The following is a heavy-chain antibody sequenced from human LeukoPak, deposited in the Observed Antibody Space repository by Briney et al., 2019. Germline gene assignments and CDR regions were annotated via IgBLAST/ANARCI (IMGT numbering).Heavy chain of an antibody. CDR3: ARGSPYYYDSSGLLYYFDY. Sequence: GASVKVSFKACGYTSTNFGVSGARQSPGQGLEWMGWINAYNGNTNYAQKLQGRVTMTTDTSTSTVYMELRSLRSGDTDVYYCARGSPYYYDSSGLLYYFDYWGQGTLVTVSS. CDR2: INAYNGNT. D-gene: IGHD3-22*01. J-gene: IGHJ4*02. V-gene: IGHV1-18*01. CDR1: GYTSTNFG.